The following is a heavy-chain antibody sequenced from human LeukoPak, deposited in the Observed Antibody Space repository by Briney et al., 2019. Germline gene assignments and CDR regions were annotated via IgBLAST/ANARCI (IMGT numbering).Heavy chain of an antibody. J-gene: IGHJ4*02. D-gene: IGHD6-19*01. CDR1: GGSFSGYY. V-gene: IGHV4-34*01. Sequence: PSETLSLTCAVYGGSFSGYYWSWIRQPPGKGLEWIGEINHSGSTNYNPSLKSRVTISVDTSKNQFSLKLSSVTAADTAVYYCARAARSGWYYRYFDYWGQGTLVTVSS. CDR2: INHSGST. CDR3: ARAARSGWYYRYFDY.